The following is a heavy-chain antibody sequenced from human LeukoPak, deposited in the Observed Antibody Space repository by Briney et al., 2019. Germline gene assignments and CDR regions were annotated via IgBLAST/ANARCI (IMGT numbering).Heavy chain of an antibody. CDR3: ARDVEAIAAAGGGDDC. Sequence: GASLRLSCAASGFSFSSYSMNWVRQPPGRGLEWVSFISSGSTYIYYADSLKGRFTLSRDTAKNSLYLQMNSLRADDTVVYYCARDVEAIAAAGGGDDCWGEGTLVTVSS. CDR2: ISSGSTYI. D-gene: IGHD6-13*01. V-gene: IGHV3-21*01. J-gene: IGHJ4*02. CDR1: GFSFSSYS.